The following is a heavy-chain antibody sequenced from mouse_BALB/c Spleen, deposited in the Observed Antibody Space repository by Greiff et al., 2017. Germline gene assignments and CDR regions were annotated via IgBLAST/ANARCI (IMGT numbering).Heavy chain of an antibody. D-gene: IGHD1-1*01. Sequence: DVKLVESGGGLVQPGGSRKLSCAASGFTFSDYGMAWVRQAPGKGPEWVAFISNLAYSIYYADTVTGRFTISRENAKNTLYLEMSSLRSEDTAMYYCARDDGSSPMDYWGQGTSVTVSS. CDR3: ARDDGSSPMDY. CDR1: GFTFSDYG. V-gene: IGHV5-15*02. J-gene: IGHJ4*01. CDR2: ISNLAYSI.